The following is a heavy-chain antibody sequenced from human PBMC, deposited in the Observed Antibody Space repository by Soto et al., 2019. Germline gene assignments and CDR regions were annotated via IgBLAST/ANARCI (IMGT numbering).Heavy chain of an antibody. CDR2: IKYDGNEQ. CDR3: SRENWFQDY. CDR1: GFTFSNYY. Sequence: EVRLVESGGGLGQPGGSLRLSCAASGFTFSNYYMTWVRQAPGKGLEWVASIKYDGNEQNYVDSVKGRFTISRDNAKNSLYLQMNSLRAEDTALYYCSRENWFQDYWGQGTLVTVSS. V-gene: IGHV3-7*03. D-gene: IGHD3-9*01. J-gene: IGHJ4*02.